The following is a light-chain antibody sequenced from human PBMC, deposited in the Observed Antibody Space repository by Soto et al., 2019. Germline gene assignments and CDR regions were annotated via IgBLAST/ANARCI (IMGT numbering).Light chain of an antibody. V-gene: IGKV3-15*01. CDR1: QSVSSN. CDR2: GAS. Sequence: EIVMTQSPATLSVSPGERATLSCRASQSVSSNLAWYQQKPGQAPTLLIYGASTRATGIPARFSGSGSGTDFPRTISSLQSEDFAVYYCQQYNNWPPGTFGQGTKVEIK. CDR3: QQYNNWPPGT. J-gene: IGKJ1*01.